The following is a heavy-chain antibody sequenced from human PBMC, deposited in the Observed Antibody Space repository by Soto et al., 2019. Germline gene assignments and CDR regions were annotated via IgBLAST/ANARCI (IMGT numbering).Heavy chain of an antibody. D-gene: IGHD6-19*01. J-gene: IGHJ3*01. CDR2: ISYDGSNE. Sequence: QVQLVESGGGVVQPGRSLRLSCAASGFTFSSYAMHWVRQAPGKGLEWVAVISYDGSNEYYADSVKGRFTISRDNXXNTLYLQMYSLRAEDTAVYYCARATSGWYKDAFDVWGQGTTVTVSS. CDR1: GFTFSSYA. V-gene: IGHV3-30-3*01. CDR3: ARATSGWYKDAFDV.